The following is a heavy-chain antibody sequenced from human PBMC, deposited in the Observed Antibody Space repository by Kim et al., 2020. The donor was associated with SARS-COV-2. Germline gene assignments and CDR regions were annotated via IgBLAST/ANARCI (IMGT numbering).Heavy chain of an antibody. J-gene: IGHJ4*02. CDR1: GGSMSRNY. Sequence: SETLSLTCAVSGGSMSRNYWSWIRQSPGKRLEWIGHIYYNGNTNYNPSLKSRVTISIDMSKKQFSLKLSSVTAADTAMYYCARGDGYNTFLFDYWGQGT. D-gene: IGHD5-12*01. CDR3: ARGDGYNTFLFDY. V-gene: IGHV4-59*01. CDR2: IYYNGNT.